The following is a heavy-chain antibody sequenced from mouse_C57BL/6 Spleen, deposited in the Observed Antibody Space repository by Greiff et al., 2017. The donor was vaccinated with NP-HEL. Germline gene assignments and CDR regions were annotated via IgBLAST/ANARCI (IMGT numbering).Heavy chain of an antibody. J-gene: IGHJ4*01. CDR1: GFSLTSYG. CDR2: IWSGGST. V-gene: IGHV2-2*01. CDR3: ARKDWDLYYAMDY. Sequence: VQGVESGPGLVQPSQSLSITCTVSGFSLTSYGVHWVRQSPGKGLEWLGVIWSGGSTDYNAAFISRLSISKDNSKSQVFFKMNSLQADDTAIYYCARKDWDLYYAMDYWGQGTSVTVSS. D-gene: IGHD4-1*01.